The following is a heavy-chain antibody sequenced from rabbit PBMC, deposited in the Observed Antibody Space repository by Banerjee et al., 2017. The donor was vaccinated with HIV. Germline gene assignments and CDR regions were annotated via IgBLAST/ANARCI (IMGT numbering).Heavy chain of an antibody. Sequence: QQLEESGGGLVKPGASLTLTCTASGFSFSSSYYMCWVRQAPGKGLEWIACIYAGSSDVTYYASWVNGRFSISKTSSTTVTLQMTSLTAADTATYFCARGYGTRTRLDLWGPGTLVTVS. V-gene: IGHV1S40*01. CDR3: ARGYGTRTRLDL. D-gene: IGHD6-1*01. CDR2: IYAGSSDVT. J-gene: IGHJ3*01. CDR1: GFSFSSSYY.